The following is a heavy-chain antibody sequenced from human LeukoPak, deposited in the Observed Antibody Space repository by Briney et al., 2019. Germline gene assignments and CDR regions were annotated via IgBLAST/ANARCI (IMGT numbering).Heavy chain of an antibody. V-gene: IGHV5-51*01. CDR3: ARSSDSSSAYYFDY. Sequence: GESLKISCKGSGNTFNSHWIGWVRQMPGKGLEWMGIIYPGDSDTGYSPSFQGQVTISADKSISTAYLQWGSLKASDTAMYYCARSSDSSSAYYFDYWGQGTLVTVSS. CDR1: GNTFNSHW. D-gene: IGHD2-2*01. J-gene: IGHJ4*02. CDR2: IYPGDSDT.